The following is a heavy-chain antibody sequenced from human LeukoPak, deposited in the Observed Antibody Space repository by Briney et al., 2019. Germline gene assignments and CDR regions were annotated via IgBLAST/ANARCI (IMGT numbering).Heavy chain of an antibody. CDR2: ISASGLTA. CDR3: TENT. CDR1: GFTFSSYA. Sequence: GGSLRLSCAASGFTFSSYAMSWVRQAPGRGLEWVSAISASGLTAYYGDSVKGRFTISRDNAKNTLYLHMSSLRGEDTAIYYCTENTWGRGTRVTVSS. V-gene: IGHV3-23*01. J-gene: IGHJ4*02.